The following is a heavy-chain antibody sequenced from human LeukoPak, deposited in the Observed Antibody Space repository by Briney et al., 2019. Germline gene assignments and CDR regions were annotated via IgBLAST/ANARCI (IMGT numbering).Heavy chain of an antibody. CDR3: ARDWGVGGRPGYMDV. CDR2: IYYSGST. D-gene: IGHD6-6*01. CDR1: GGSISSYY. J-gene: IGHJ6*03. V-gene: IGHV4-59*01. Sequence: SETLSLTCTVSGGSISSYYWSWIRQPAGKGLEWIGYIYYSGSTSYNPSLKSRVTISVGTSKNQFSLRLSSVTAADTAVYFCARDWGVGGRPGYMDVWGKGTTVTVSS.